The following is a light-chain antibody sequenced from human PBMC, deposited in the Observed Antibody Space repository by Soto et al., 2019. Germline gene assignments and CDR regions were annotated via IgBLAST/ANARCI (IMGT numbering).Light chain of an antibody. Sequence: DIQMTQSPSALSAFVGDRVTITCRASQTINSDLNWYQQKAGKDPQVLIYGASSLESGVPSRFSGSGSGTDFTLTISSLQPEDFATYYCQHSHNTPRTFGQGTKVEVK. V-gene: IGKV1-39*01. CDR2: GAS. CDR1: QTINSD. CDR3: QHSHNTPRT. J-gene: IGKJ1*01.